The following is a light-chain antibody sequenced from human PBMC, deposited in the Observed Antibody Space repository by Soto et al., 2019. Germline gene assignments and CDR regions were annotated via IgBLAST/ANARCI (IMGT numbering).Light chain of an antibody. CDR2: DAS. CDR1: QDIYNF. Sequence: DIQMTQSPSSLSASVGDRVTITCQASQDIYNFLNWYQQKPGKAPKLMIFDASNLETGVPSRFSGSGSGIDFTFTISSLQPEDFAKDYCQQYDTLPRYTFGQGTKVE. V-gene: IGKV1-33*01. J-gene: IGKJ2*01. CDR3: QQYDTLPRYT.